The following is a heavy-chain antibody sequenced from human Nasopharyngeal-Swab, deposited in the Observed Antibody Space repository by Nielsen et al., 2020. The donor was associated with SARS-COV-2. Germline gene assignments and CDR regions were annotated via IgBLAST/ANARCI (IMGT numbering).Heavy chain of an antibody. J-gene: IGHJ4*02. CDR2: IKQDGSEK. Sequence: GGSLRLSCVASGVIFSKYWMNWVRQAPGKGLEWVANIKQDGSEKPYVDSVRGRFTISRDNAKNSVYLQMNSLRAEDTAVYYCARGHNWSFDYWGQGTLVTVSA. CDR3: ARGHNWSFDY. D-gene: IGHD1-1*01. V-gene: IGHV3-7*04. CDR1: GVIFSKYW.